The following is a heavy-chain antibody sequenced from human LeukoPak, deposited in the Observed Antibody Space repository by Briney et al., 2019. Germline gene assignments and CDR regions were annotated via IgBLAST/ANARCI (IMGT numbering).Heavy chain of an antibody. CDR1: XFTFSSYA. Sequence: SXRLSXXXXXFTFSSYAMSWVRQAPGKGLEWVSAISGSGGSTYYADSVKGRFTISRDNSKNTLYLQMNSLRAEDTAVYYCAKDLEPYYDSSGKIFDYWGQGTLVTVSS. CDR3: AKDLEPYYDSSGKIFDY. CDR2: ISGSGGST. J-gene: IGHJ4*02. D-gene: IGHD3-22*01. V-gene: IGHV3-23*01.